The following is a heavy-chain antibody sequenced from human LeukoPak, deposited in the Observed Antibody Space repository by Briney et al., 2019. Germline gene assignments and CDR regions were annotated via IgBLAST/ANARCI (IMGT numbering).Heavy chain of an antibody. Sequence: SQTLSLTCTVSGGSISSGSYYWSWIRQPAGKGLEWIGRIYTSGSTNYNPSLKSRVTISVDTSKNQFSLKLSSVTAADTAVYYCARDLGDGYSYYFDYWGQGTLVTVSS. CDR1: GGSISSGSYY. V-gene: IGHV4-61*02. D-gene: IGHD5-24*01. CDR2: IYTSGST. J-gene: IGHJ4*02. CDR3: ARDLGDGYSYYFDY.